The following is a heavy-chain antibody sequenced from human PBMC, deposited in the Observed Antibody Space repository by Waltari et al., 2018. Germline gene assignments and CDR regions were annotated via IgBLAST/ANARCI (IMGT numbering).Heavy chain of an antibody. CDR2: INPNRCAT. V-gene: IGHV1-2*06. D-gene: IGHD3-10*01. J-gene: IGHJ4*02. CDR1: GYTFTGCY. Sequence: QVQLVQSGAEVKKPGASVKVSCKASGYTFTGCYMHWVRQAPGQGLEWMRRINPNRCATNDAHEFQSRLTMTRDSSISTAYMELSRLRSDDTAVYYCAREAGSGSYYNYWGQGTLVTVSS. CDR3: AREAGSGSYYNY.